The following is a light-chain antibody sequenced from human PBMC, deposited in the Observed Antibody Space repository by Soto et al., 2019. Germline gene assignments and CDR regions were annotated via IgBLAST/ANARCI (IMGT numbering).Light chain of an antibody. Sequence: SQAPMPLAVXXCKKTNKKXXTXQXXXYSSKNMNYLAWYQQKSGQPHKLIIYWASTRESGVTDRLGGSGSGTEFTLTISSLQAEDVAVYYCQQYYITPWTFVQGTKVYIK. CDR2: WAS. CDR3: QQYYITPWT. V-gene: IGKV4-1*01. CDR1: QXXXYSSKNMNY. J-gene: IGKJ1*01.